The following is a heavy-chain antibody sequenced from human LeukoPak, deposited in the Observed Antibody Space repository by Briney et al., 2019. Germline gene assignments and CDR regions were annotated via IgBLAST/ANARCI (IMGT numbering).Heavy chain of an antibody. D-gene: IGHD3-10*01. CDR3: ARHRCGAVSGSFSCHQTFNWFDP. J-gene: IGHJ5*02. Sequence: GESLKISCKGSGYSFTSYWIGWVRQMPGKGLEWMGIIYPGDSDTRYSPSFQGQVTISADKSISTAYLQWSSLKASDTAMYYCARHRCGAVSGSFSCHQTFNWFDPWGQGTLVTVSS. V-gene: IGHV5-51*01. CDR1: GYSFTSYW. CDR2: IYPGDSDT.